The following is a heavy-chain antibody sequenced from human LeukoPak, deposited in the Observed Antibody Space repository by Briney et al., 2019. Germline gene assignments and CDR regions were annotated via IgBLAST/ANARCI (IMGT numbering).Heavy chain of an antibody. Sequence: PGGSLRLSCAASGFTFSSYAMSWVRQAPGKGLEWVSAISGSGGSTYYADSVKGRFTISRDNSKNTLYLQMNSLRAEDTAVYYCARTYSGYDRYFDYWGQGTLVTVSS. CDR2: ISGSGGST. D-gene: IGHD5-12*01. V-gene: IGHV3-23*01. J-gene: IGHJ4*02. CDR3: ARTYSGYDRYFDY. CDR1: GFTFSSYA.